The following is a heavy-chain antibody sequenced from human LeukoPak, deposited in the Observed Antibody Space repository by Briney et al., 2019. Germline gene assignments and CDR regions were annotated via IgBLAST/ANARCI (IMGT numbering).Heavy chain of an antibody. CDR1: GGSVSSSNYY. V-gene: IGHV4-39*01. CDR2: IYYSGST. CDR3: ARLLRSGWYYFDY. D-gene: IGHD6-19*01. J-gene: IGHJ4*02. Sequence: SETLSLTCTVSGGSVSSSNYYWGWIRQPPGQGLERIGSIYYSGSTYYNSSLKSRVTISVDTSRNQFSLKLSSVTAADTAVYYCARLLRSGWYYFDYWGQGTLVTVSS.